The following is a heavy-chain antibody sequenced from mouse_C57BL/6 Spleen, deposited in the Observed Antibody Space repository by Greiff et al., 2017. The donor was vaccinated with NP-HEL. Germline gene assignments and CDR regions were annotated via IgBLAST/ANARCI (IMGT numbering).Heavy chain of an antibody. CDR2: INPSTGGT. Sequence: VQLQQSGPELVKPGASVKISCKASGYSFTGYYMNWVKQSPEKSLEWIGEINPSTGGTTYNQKFKAKATLTVDKSSSTAYMQLKSLTSEDSAVYYCANTCYYGSEGYFDVWGTGTTVTVSS. CDR3: ANTCYYGSEGYFDV. D-gene: IGHD1-1*01. CDR1: GYSFTGYY. V-gene: IGHV1-42*01. J-gene: IGHJ1*03.